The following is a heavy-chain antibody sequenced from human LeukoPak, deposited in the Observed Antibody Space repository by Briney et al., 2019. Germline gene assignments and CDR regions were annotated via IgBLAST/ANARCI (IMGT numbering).Heavy chain of an antibody. CDR1: GGSISSSSYY. CDR3: VRHRGSTSCYPPRACYYYYYGMDV. J-gene: IGHJ6*02. V-gene: IGHV4-39*01. CDR2: IYYSGST. Sequence: SETLSLTCTVSGGSISSSSYYWGWIRQPPGKGLEWIGSIYYSGSTYYNPSLKSRVTISVDTSKNQFSLMLSSVTAADTAVYYCVRHRGSTSCYPPRACYYYYYGMDVWGQGTTVTVSS. D-gene: IGHD2-2*01.